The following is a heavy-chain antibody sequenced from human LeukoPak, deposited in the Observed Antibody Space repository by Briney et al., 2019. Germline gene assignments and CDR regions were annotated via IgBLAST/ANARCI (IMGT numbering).Heavy chain of an antibody. CDR1: GFNFRDAA. D-gene: IGHD6-19*01. J-gene: IGHJ4*02. CDR3: ARASSGWSIDY. CDR2: INGDGSGT. Sequence: GGSLRLSCAASGFNFRDAAMTWVRQAPGKGLVWVSRINGDGSGTNYADSVKGRFTISTDNAKNTLFLQMNSLRAEDTAVYYCARASSGWSIDYWGQGTLVTVSS. V-gene: IGHV3-74*01.